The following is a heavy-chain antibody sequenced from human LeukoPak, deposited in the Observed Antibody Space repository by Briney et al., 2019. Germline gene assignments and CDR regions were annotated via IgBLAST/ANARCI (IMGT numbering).Heavy chain of an antibody. D-gene: IGHD5-18*01. CDR2: IIPIFGTA. CDR1: GGTFSSYA. Sequence: SVKVSCKASGGTFSSYAISWVRQAPGQGLEWMGGIIPIFGTANYAQKFQGRVTITADESTSTAYMELSSLRSEDTAVYYCAREAPYSYGSYYYYYYGMDVWGQGTTVTVSS. CDR3: AREAPYSYGSYYYYYYGMDV. V-gene: IGHV1-69*13. J-gene: IGHJ6*02.